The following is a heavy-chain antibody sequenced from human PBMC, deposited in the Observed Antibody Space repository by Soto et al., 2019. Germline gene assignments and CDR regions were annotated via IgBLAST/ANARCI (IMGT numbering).Heavy chain of an antibody. V-gene: IGHV4-30-4*01. D-gene: IGHD3-22*01. CDR3: ASPTYYYDSSGPPAGMDV. CDR2: IYYSGST. Sequence: SETLSLTCTVSGGSISSGDYYWSWIRQPPGKGLEWIGYIYYSGSTYYNPSLKSRVTISVDTSKNQFSLKLSSVTAADTAVYYCASPTYYYDSSGPPAGMDVWGQGTTVTVSS. J-gene: IGHJ6*02. CDR1: GGSISSGDYY.